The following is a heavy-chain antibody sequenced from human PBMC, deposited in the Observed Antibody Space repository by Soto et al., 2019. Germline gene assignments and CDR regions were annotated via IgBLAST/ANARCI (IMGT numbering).Heavy chain of an antibody. D-gene: IGHD3-22*01. CDR1: GFTFSSYG. CDR3: AKQRDSSGYYPNTYYFDY. V-gene: IGHV3-30*18. J-gene: IGHJ4*02. Sequence: QVQLVESGGGVVQPGRSLRLSCAASGFTFSSYGMHWVRQAPGKGLAWVAVISYDGSNKYYADSVKGRFTISRDNSKNTLYLQMNSLRAEDTAVYYCAKQRDSSGYYPNTYYFDYWGQGTLVTVSS. CDR2: ISYDGSNK.